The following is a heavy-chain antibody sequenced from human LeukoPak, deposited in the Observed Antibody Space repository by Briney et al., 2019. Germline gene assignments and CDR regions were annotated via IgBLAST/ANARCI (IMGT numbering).Heavy chain of an antibody. D-gene: IGHD1-20*01. CDR2: INSDGSST. V-gene: IGHV3-74*01. CDR1: GFTFSSYW. Sequence: GGSLRLSCAASGFTFSSYWMHWVRQAPGEGLVWVSRINSDGSSTSYADSVKGRFTISRDNAKNSVYLQMNSLRAEDAAVYYCARDLTGGDDSFDTWGQGTLVTVSS. J-gene: IGHJ4*02. CDR3: ARDLTGGDDSFDT.